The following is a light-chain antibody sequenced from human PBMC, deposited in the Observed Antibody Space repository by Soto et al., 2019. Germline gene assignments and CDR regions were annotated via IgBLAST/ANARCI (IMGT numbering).Light chain of an antibody. CDR2: DVT. J-gene: IGLJ3*02. V-gene: IGLV2-14*03. Sequence: QSALTQPAAVSGSPGQSITISCTGTSNDIGAFEYVSWYQQHPGKAPKLMIYDVTNRPSGVSNRFSGSKSGTTASLTISGLQADDEADYYCSSYTTSSTRVFGGGTQLTVL. CDR1: SNDIGAFEY. CDR3: SSYTTSSTRV.